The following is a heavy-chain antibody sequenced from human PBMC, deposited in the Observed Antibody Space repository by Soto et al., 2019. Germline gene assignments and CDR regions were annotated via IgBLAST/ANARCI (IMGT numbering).Heavy chain of an antibody. CDR1: GGSVSSGSYY. V-gene: IGHV4-61*01. Sequence: ETLALTCTVSGGSVSSGSYYWSWIRQPPGKGLEWIGYIYYSGSTNYNPSLKSRVTISVDTSKNQFSLKLSSVTAADTAVYYCASITHRLTSQFYYWGQRTLLSVSS. D-gene: IGHD6-25*01. J-gene: IGHJ4*02. CDR3: ASITHRLTSQFYY. CDR2: IYYSGST.